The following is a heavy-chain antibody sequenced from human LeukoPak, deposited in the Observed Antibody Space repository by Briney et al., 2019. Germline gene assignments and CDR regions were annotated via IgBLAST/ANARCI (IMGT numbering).Heavy chain of an antibody. J-gene: IGHJ6*03. CDR1: GYSISSGYY. V-gene: IGHV4-38-2*02. D-gene: IGHD1-26*01. CDR2: IYRSGST. Sequence: SETLSLTCTVSGYSISSGYYWGWIRQPPRKGLEWIGTIYRSGSTYSNPSLRGRVTISVDTSKNQFSLKLSSVTAADTAVYYCARTGAGYYYYYMDVWGKGTTVTVSS. CDR3: ARTGAGYYYYYMDV.